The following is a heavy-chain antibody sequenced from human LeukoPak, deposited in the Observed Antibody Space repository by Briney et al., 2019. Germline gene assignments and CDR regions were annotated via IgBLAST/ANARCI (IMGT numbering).Heavy chain of an antibody. Sequence: SETLSLTCTVSGGSISSYYWSWIRQPPGKGLEWIGYIYSSGSTNYNPSLKGRLTISVDTSKSQFSLKLSSVTAADTAIYYRARTRRPILSFSSSHPNYFDYWGQGTLVTVSS. J-gene: IGHJ4*02. CDR1: GGSISSYY. CDR3: ARTRRPILSFSSSHPNYFDY. CDR2: IYSSGST. V-gene: IGHV4-59*01. D-gene: IGHD3-3*01.